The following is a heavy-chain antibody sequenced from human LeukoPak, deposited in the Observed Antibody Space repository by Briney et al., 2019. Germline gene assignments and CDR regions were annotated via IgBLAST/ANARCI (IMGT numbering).Heavy chain of an antibody. CDR2: ISSSSSYI. Sequence: PGGSLRLSCAASGFTFSSYSMIWGRQAPGKGLEWVSSISSSSSYIYYADSVKGRFTISRDNAKNSLYLQMNSLRAEDTAVYYCAREWRSPYYFDYWGQGTLVTVSS. D-gene: IGHD3-3*01. J-gene: IGHJ4*02. V-gene: IGHV3-21*01. CDR1: GFTFSSYS. CDR3: AREWRSPYYFDY.